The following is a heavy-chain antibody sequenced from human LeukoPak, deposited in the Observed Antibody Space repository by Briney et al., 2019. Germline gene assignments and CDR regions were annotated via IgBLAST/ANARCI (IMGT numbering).Heavy chain of an antibody. CDR3: ARVVYGDYGRPDFDY. Sequence: ASVTVSRKTSGFTFTSYYLHWVRQPPAQGQGLMGIISPNGGATTNSQKFQGRATMTSDMSTTTVYMDLSSLRSEDTAVYYCARVVYGDYGRPDFDYWGQGTLVTVSS. CDR2: ISPNGGAT. V-gene: IGHV1-46*01. J-gene: IGHJ4*02. CDR1: GFTFTSYY. D-gene: IGHD4-17*01.